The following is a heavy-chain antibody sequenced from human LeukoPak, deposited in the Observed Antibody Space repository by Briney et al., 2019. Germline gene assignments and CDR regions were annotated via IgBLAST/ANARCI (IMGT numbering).Heavy chain of an antibody. J-gene: IGHJ2*01. CDR3: ARRDGASYWYFDL. Sequence: PSETLSLTCTVSGYSINTGDYWGWIRQTPGKGLEWIGNIYHSGSTYYNPSLKSRVTILVDTSENQFSLKLISVTAADTAVYYCARRDGASYWYFDLWGRGTLVTVSS. D-gene: IGHD1-26*01. CDR1: GYSINTGDY. CDR2: IYHSGST. V-gene: IGHV4-38-2*02.